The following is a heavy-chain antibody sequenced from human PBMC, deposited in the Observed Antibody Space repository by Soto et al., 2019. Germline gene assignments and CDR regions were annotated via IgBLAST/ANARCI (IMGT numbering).Heavy chain of an antibody. J-gene: IGHJ5*02. CDR3: ARADCSGGSCYSIARWFDP. Sequence: VQLVESGGGLVQPGGSLRLSCAASGFTVSSKYMSWVRQAPGKGLEWIGNIYYSGSTYYNPSLKSRVTISVDTSKNQFSLKLSSVTAADTAVYYCARADCSGGSCYSIARWFDPWGQGTLVTVSS. V-gene: IGHV4-59*06. CDR1: GFTVSSKY. CDR2: IYYSGST. D-gene: IGHD2-15*01.